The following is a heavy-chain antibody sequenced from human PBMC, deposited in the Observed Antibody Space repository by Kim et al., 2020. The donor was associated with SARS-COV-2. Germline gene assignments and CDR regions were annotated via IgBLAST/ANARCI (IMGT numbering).Heavy chain of an antibody. CDR1: GGSISSSNW. Sequence: SETLSLTCAVSGGSISSSNWWSWVRQPPGKGLEWIGEIYHSGSTNYSPSLKSRVTISVDKSKNQFSLKLSSVTAADTAVYYCARDHARIAAAGADAFDIWGQGTMVTVSS. J-gene: IGHJ3*02. CDR2: IYHSGST. D-gene: IGHD6-13*01. V-gene: IGHV4-4*02. CDR3: ARDHARIAAAGADAFDI.